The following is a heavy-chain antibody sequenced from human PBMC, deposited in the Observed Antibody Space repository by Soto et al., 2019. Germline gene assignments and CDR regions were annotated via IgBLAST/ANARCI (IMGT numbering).Heavy chain of an antibody. CDR2: ISGSGGST. Sequence: GGSLRLSCAASGFTFSSYAMSWVRQAPGKGLEWVSAISGSGGSTYYADSVKGRFTISRDNSKNTLYLQMNSLRAEETAVYYCAKDHMGGDSSSSFIFWGYYYYGMDVWGQGTTVTVSS. J-gene: IGHJ6*02. D-gene: IGHD6-6*01. CDR3: AKDHMGGDSSSSFIFWGYYYYGMDV. CDR1: GFTFSSYA. V-gene: IGHV3-23*01.